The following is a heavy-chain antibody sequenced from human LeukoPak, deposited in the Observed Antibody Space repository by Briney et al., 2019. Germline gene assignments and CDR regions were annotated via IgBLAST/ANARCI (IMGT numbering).Heavy chain of an antibody. Sequence: ASVKVSCKASGYTFTGYYMHWVRQAPGQGLEWMGWINPNSGGTNYAQKFQGRVTMTRDTSISTAYMELSRLRSDDTAVYYCARKVDIVAAGVDYWGQGTLVTVSS. CDR3: ARKVDIVAAGVDY. CDR2: INPNSGGT. V-gene: IGHV1-2*02. J-gene: IGHJ4*02. CDR1: GYTFTGYY. D-gene: IGHD5-12*01.